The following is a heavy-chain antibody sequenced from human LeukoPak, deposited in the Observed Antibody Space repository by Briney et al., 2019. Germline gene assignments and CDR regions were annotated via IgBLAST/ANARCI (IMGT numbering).Heavy chain of an antibody. CDR1: GDSVSSNSAA. CDR2: THYRSKWYI. CDR3: AREAAAGFFDC. Sequence: SQTLSLTCAISGDSVSSNSAAWNWFRQSPSRGLEWLGRTHYRSKWYIEYAVSVKSRIIINPDTSKNQFSLQLNSVTPEDTAVYYCAREAAAGFFDCWGQGTLVTVSS. V-gene: IGHV6-1*01. J-gene: IGHJ4*02. D-gene: IGHD6-13*01.